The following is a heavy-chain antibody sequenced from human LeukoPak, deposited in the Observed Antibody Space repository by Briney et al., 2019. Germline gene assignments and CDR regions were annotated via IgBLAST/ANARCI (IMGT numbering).Heavy chain of an antibody. D-gene: IGHD6-13*01. CDR2: IYYSGST. CDR3: ASKGATYSSSWYYFDY. Sequence: PSETLSLTCTVSGGSISSSSYYWGWIRQPPGKGLEWIGSIYYSGSTYSNPSLTSRVTISVDTSKNQFSLKLSSVTAADTAVYYCASKGATYSSSWYYFDYWGQGTLVTVSS. J-gene: IGHJ4*02. V-gene: IGHV4-39*01. CDR1: GGSISSSSYY.